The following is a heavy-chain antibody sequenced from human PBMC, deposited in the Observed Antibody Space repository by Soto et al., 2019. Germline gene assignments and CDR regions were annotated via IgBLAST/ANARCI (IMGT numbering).Heavy chain of an antibody. Sequence: LSLTCTVSGYSITSGHYWGWIRQPPGKGLEWIGSIYHSGSTYYNPSLKRRFAISVDTSKNQFSLKMSSVTAADTAVYYCARVGFRGSYHYYFESWGQGTLVTVSS. CDR2: IYHSGST. CDR3: ARVGFRGSYHYYFES. CDR1: GYSITSGHY. J-gene: IGHJ4*02. V-gene: IGHV4-38-2*02. D-gene: IGHD1-26*01.